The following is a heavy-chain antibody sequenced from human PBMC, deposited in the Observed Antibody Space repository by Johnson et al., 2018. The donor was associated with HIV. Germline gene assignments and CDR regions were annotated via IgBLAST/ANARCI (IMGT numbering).Heavy chain of an antibody. CDR2: ISYDGSNK. CDR3: AKDRTNWGYDAFDI. Sequence: QVQLVESGGGLVKPGRSLRLSCVASGFTFSSYAMHWVRQAPGKGLEWVAVISYDGSNKYYADSVKGRFTIFRDNSENTLFLQMNRLRAEDTAVYYCAKDRTNWGYDAFDIWGQGTMVTVSS. J-gene: IGHJ3*02. V-gene: IGHV3-30*04. D-gene: IGHD3-16*01. CDR1: GFTFSSYA.